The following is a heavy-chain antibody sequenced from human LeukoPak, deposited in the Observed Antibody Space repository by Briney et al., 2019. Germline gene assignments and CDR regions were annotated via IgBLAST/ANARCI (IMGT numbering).Heavy chain of an antibody. CDR2: IYYSGST. CDR3: ARGSRGYTYG. V-gene: IGHV4-61*01. J-gene: IGHJ4*02. CDR1: GASVSSGSYY. Sequence: SETLSLTCTVSGASVSSGSYYWSWIRQPPGKGLEWIGYIYYSGSTNYNPSLKSRVSISVDTSKNQFSLKLSSVTAADTAVYYCARGSRGYTYGWGQGTLVTVSS. D-gene: IGHD5-18*01.